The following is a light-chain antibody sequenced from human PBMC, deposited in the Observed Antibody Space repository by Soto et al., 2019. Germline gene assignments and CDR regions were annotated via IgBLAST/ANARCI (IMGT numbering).Light chain of an antibody. CDR1: QSVNLN. CDR2: GAS. J-gene: IGKJ3*01. CDR3: HQYNSWPRRT. Sequence: EIMMTQSPGTLSVSPGEGATLACTASQSVNLNLAWYQQKPGQPPKLLLYGASTRATGIPVRFCGSGSAREFTLTISSRQSHDYEVYYCHQYNSWPRRTFGPGTKVEIK. V-gene: IGKV3-15*01.